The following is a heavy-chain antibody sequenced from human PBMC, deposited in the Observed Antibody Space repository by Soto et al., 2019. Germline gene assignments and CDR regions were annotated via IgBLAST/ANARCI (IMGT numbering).Heavy chain of an antibody. CDR2: ISAYNGNT. J-gene: IGHJ3*02. CDR1: GYTFTSYG. CDR3: ARDCGPSTYYYDSSGYPDAFDI. D-gene: IGHD3-22*01. V-gene: IGHV1-18*01. Sequence: ASVKVSCKASGYTFTSYGISWVRQTPGQGLEWMGWISAYNGNTNYAQKLQGRVTMTTDTSTSTAYMELRSLRSDDTAVYYCARDCGPSTYYYDSSGYPDAFDIWGQGTMVTVSS.